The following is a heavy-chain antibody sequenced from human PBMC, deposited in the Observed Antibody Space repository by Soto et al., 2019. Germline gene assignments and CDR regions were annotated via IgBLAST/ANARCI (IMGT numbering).Heavy chain of an antibody. CDR2: IHHSGNT. D-gene: IGHD3-10*01. J-gene: IGHJ4*02. V-gene: IGHV4-4*02. CDR1: GDSIGNNNW. CDR3: AHTIGAGSYVPY. Sequence: QVQLQESGPGLVKPSGTLSLTCAVSGDSIGNNNWWSWVRQPPGKGLEWIGEIHHSGNTNYNPSLKIRVSMSVEKSKNQFSLNLRSVTAADTAVYYCAHTIGAGSYVPYWGQGNLVTVSS.